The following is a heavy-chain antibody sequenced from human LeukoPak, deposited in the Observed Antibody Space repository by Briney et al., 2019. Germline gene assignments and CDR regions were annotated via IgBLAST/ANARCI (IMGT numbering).Heavy chain of an antibody. D-gene: IGHD2-15*01. CDR1: GGSISSGDYY. CDR2: IYYSGST. V-gene: IGHV4-30-4*08. J-gene: IGHJ4*02. CDR3: ARDHCSGGSCHFDY. Sequence: SETLSLTCTVSGGSISSGDYYWSWLRQPPGKGLEWIGYIYYSGSTYYNPSLKSRVTISVDTSKNQFSLKLSSVTAADTAVYYCARDHCSGGSCHFDYWGQGTLVTVSS.